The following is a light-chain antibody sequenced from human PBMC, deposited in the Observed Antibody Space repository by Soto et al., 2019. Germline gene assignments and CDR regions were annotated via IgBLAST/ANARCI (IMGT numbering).Light chain of an antibody. CDR3: KHYGNSIFT. Sequence: EIVLTQSPATLSSFPGSRVPLSWLANQSVSSNLAWYQQKPGQANRIIIYGESTRATGIKDRFSGSGSGTDFTLTISRLEPEDFAVFYCKHYGNSIFTLGTGKKLDIK. CDR2: GES. CDR1: QSVSSN. V-gene: IGKV3-20*01. J-gene: IGKJ3*01.